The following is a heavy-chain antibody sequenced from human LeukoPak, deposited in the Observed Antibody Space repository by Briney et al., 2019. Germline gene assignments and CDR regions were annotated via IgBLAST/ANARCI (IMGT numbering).Heavy chain of an antibody. J-gene: IGHJ3*02. D-gene: IGHD3-22*01. CDR2: SSRSVRT. V-gene: IGHV4-61*02. CDR1: GDPISSGEYS. Sequence: SQTLFLTCTVSGDPISSGEYSWSWITQPAGKGLNWIGCSSRSVRTNYNPSLKSRHTISVDTSKNQFSLKLISVTAADTPWYFCARGPYSYDSSGAFDIWGQGTMVSVSS. CDR3: ARGPYSYDSSGAFDI.